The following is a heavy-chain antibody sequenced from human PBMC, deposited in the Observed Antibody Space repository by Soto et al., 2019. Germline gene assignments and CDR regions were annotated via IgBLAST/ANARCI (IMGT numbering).Heavy chain of an antibody. D-gene: IGHD3-10*01. Sequence: SETLSLTCTGSGGSISSYYWIWIRQPPGKGLEWIGYISYTGSANYNPSLKSRFSISLDTSKIQFSLKLTSVTAADTAVYYCARHISSGTYYAGFWGQGSLVTVS. V-gene: IGHV4-59*08. CDR1: GGSISSYY. J-gene: IGHJ4*02. CDR2: ISYTGSA. CDR3: ARHISSGTYYAGF.